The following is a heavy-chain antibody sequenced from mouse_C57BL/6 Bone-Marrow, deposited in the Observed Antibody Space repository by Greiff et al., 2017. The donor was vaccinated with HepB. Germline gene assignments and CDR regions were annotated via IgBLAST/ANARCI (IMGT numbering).Heavy chain of an antibody. V-gene: IGHV1-81*01. CDR2: IYPRSGNT. CDR1: GYTFTSYG. J-gene: IGHJ2*01. Sequence: QVQLKQSGAELARPGASVKLSCKASGYTFTSYGISWVKQRPGQGLQWIGEIYPRSGNTYYNEKFKGKATLTADKSSSTAYMELRSLTSEDSAVYFCARGGWLLLFDYWGQGTTLTVSS. D-gene: IGHD2-3*01. CDR3: ARGGWLLLFDY.